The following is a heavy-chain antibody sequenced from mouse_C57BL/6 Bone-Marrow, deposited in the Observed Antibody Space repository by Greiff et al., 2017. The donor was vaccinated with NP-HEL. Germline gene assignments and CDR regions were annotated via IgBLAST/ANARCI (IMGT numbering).Heavy chain of an antibody. CDR2: ISYSGST. D-gene: IGHD1-1*01. V-gene: IGHV3-8*01. CDR3: ARWGTRGSSYYWYFDV. J-gene: IGHJ1*03. CDR1: GYSITSDY. Sequence: EVMLVESGPGLAKPSQTLSLTCSVTGYSITSDYWNWIRKFPGNKLEYMGYISYSGSTYYNPSLKSRISITRDTSKNQYYLQLNSVTTEDTATYYCARWGTRGSSYYWYFDVWGTGTTVTVSS.